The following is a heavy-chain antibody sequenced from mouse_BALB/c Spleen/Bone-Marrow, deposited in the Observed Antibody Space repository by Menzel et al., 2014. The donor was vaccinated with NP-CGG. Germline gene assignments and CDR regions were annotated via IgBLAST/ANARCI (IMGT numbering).Heavy chain of an antibody. CDR1: GFSLTSYG. CDR3: ARDRGPPY. Sequence: QVQLQQSGPGLVAPSQSLSITCTVSGFSLTSYGVHWVRQPPGKGLEWLRVIWAGGSTNYNSALMSRLSISKDNSKSQVFLKMNSLQTDDTAMYYCARDRGPPYWGQGTLVTVSA. CDR2: IWAGGST. D-gene: IGHD3-1*01. V-gene: IGHV2-9*02. J-gene: IGHJ3*01.